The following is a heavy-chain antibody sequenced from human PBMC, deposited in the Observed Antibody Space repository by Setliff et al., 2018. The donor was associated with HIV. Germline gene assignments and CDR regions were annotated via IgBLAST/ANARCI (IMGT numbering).Heavy chain of an antibody. D-gene: IGHD4-17*01. J-gene: IGHJ5*02. CDR3: ARGLWFDP. Sequence: SETLSLTCTVSGVSGGSISSHYWNWIRQPPGKGLEWIGYIYYTGTTKNNPSLKSRVTMSIDTSKNQFSLKLSSVTAADTAVYYCARGLWFDPWGQGTLVTVSS. CDR2: IYYTGTT. CDR1: GGSISSHY. V-gene: IGHV4-59*11.